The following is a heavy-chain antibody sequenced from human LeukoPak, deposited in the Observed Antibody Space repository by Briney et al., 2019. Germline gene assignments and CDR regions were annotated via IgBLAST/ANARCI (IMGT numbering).Heavy chain of an antibody. CDR1: GFTFSSYS. CDR3: GRVGQQLAHYYYYRDV. V-gene: IGHV3-21*01. J-gene: IGHJ6*03. Sequence: GGSLRLSCAASGFTFSSYSMNWVRQAPGKGLEWVSSISSSSSYIYYADSVKGRFTISRDNAKNSLYLQMNSLRAEDTAVYYCGRVGQQLAHYYYYRDVWGKGPTVTVSS. CDR2: ISSSSSYI. D-gene: IGHD6-13*01.